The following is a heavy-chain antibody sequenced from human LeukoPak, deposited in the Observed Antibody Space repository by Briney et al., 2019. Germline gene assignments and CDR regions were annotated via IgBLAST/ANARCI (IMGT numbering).Heavy chain of an antibody. CDR1: GFTFSSYS. V-gene: IGHV3-21*01. Sequence: PGGSLRLSCAASGFTFSSYSMNWVRQAPAKGLEWVSSIISSSSYIYYADSVKGRFTISRDNAKNSLYLQMNSLRAEDTAVYYCARDAVVVVPAAIHPWGQGTLVTVSS. CDR2: IISSSSYI. CDR3: ARDAVVVVPAAIHP. J-gene: IGHJ5*02. D-gene: IGHD2-2*02.